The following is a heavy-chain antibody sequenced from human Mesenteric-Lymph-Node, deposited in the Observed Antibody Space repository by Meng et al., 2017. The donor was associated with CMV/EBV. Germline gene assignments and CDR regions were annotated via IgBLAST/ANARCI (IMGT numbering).Heavy chain of an antibody. J-gene: IGHJ6*02. CDR1: GYTFGSYW. Sequence: GESLKISCEGSGYTFGSYWIGWVRQMPGKGLEWMGIIYPHDSDTRYSPSFQGQVTISADKSISTAYLQWSSLKASDTAIYYCAKHSGMVPYGMDVWGQGTTVTVSS. V-gene: IGHV5-51*01. CDR2: IYPHDSDT. CDR3: AKHSGMVPYGMDV. D-gene: IGHD3-10*01.